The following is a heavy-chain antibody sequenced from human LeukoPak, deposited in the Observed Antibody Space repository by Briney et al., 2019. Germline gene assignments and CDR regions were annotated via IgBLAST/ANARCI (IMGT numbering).Heavy chain of an antibody. V-gene: IGHV3-33*06. Sequence: PGRSLRLSCAASGFTFSSYGMHWVRQAPGKGLEWVAVIWYDGSNKYYADSVKGRFTISRDNSKNTLYLQMNSLRAEDTAVYYCAKGMKTYYDILTGYPWGQGTLVTVSS. J-gene: IGHJ5*02. CDR1: GFTFSSYG. CDR3: AKGMKTYYDILTGYP. D-gene: IGHD3-9*01. CDR2: IWYDGSNK.